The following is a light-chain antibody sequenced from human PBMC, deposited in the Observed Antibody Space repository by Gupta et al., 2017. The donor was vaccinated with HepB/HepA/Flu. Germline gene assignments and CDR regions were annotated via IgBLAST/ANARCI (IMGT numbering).Light chain of an antibody. V-gene: IGKV3-15*01. J-gene: IGKJ5*01. Sequence: EIVMTQSPATLSVSPGERATLSCRASQSVSSNLAWYQQKPGQAPRLLIYGASTSATGIPARFSGSGSGTEFTLTISSLQSEDCAVYDCQQYNNWPLSITFGQGTRLEIK. CDR1: QSVSSN. CDR2: GAS. CDR3: QQYNNWPLSIT.